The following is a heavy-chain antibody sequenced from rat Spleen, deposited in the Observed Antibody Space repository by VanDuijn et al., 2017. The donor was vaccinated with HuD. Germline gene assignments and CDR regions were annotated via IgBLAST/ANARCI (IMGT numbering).Heavy chain of an antibody. V-gene: IGHV5-7*01. D-gene: IGHD1-11*01. Sequence: EVQLVESGGGLVQPGRSMKLSCTASGFIFRNYYMAWVRQAPTKGLEWVASISYDGSSAYYRDSVKGRFTISRDNAQSTLYLQMDSLRSEDTATYYCARHGYGGYSGPFAYWGQGTLVTVSS. CDR3: ARHGYGGYSGPFAY. J-gene: IGHJ3*01. CDR2: ISYDGSSA. CDR1: GFIFRNYY.